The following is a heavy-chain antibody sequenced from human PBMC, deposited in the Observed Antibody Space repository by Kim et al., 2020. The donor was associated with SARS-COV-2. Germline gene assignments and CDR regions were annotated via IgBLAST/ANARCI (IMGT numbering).Heavy chain of an antibody. Sequence: SLKSRVTRSVDTSKNQFSLQLGSVTAADTAVYYCARTRITMIVVVTHFDYWGQGTLVTVSS. CDR3: ARTRITMIVVVTHFDY. J-gene: IGHJ4*02. D-gene: IGHD3-22*01. V-gene: IGHV4-31*02.